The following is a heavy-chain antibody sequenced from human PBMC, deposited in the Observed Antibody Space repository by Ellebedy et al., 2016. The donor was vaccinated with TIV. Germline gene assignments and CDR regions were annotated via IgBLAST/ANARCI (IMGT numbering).Heavy chain of an antibody. CDR1: GGSISSYY. Sequence: MPSETLSLTCTVSGGSISSYYWGWIRQPPGKGLEWIGSIYYSGSTYYNPSLKSRVTISVDTSKNQFSLKLSSVTAADTAVYYCARDATTVTTPINYWGQGTLVTVSS. J-gene: IGHJ4*02. CDR3: ARDATTVTTPINY. V-gene: IGHV4-39*02. CDR2: IYYSGST. D-gene: IGHD4-17*01.